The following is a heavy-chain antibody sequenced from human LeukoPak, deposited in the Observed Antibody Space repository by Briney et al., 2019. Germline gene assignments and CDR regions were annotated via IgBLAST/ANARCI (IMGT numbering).Heavy chain of an antibody. D-gene: IGHD6-19*01. CDR3: ARASYSGGCQLQS. CDR1: GFTFSSYA. Sequence: GGSLRLSCAASGFTFSSYAMSWVRQAPGKGLEWVSAISGSGGSTYYADSVKGRFTISRDNAKNSLYLQMNSLRAEDTAVYYCARASYSGGCQLQSWGQGTLVTVSS. CDR2: ISGSGGST. V-gene: IGHV3-23*01. J-gene: IGHJ5*02.